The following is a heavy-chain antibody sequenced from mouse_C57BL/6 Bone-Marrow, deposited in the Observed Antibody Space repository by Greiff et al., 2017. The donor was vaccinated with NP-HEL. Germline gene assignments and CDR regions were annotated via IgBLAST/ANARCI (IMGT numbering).Heavy chain of an antibody. D-gene: IGHD4-1*01. CDR1: GYSITSGYY. CDR2: ISYDGSN. V-gene: IGHV3-6*01. CDR3: AFYWEWFAY. J-gene: IGHJ3*01. Sequence: EVQLQESGPGLVKPSQSLSLTCSVTGYSITSGYYWNWIRQFPGNKLEWMGYISYDGSNNYNPSLKNRISITRDISKNQFFLKLNSVTTEDTATYYCAFYWEWFAYWGQGTLVTVSA.